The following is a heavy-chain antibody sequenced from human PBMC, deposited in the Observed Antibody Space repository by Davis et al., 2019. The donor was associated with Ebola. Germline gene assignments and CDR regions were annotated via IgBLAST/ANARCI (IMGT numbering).Heavy chain of an antibody. CDR2: IRYDGSNK. D-gene: IGHD3-22*01. Sequence: GGSLRLSCATSGFIFSSCGMHWVRQAPGKGLEWVAFIRYDGSNKYYADSVKGRFTISRDNAKNTVYLEMNSLKAEDTAVYYCARDFDRVREWGQGTLVTVSS. CDR1: GFIFSSCG. V-gene: IGHV3-30*02. J-gene: IGHJ4*02. CDR3: ARDFDRVRE.